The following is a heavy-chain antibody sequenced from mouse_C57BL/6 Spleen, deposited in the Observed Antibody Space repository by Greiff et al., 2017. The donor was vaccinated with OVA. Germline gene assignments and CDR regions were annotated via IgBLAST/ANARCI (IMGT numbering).Heavy chain of an antibody. D-gene: IGHD1-1*01. Sequence: EVKLMESGGDLVKPGGSLKLSCAASGFTFSSYGMSWVRQTPDKRLEWVATISSGGSYTYYPDSVKGRFTISRDNAKNTLYLQMSSLKSEDTAMYYCARQAYYGSSFYYFDYWGQGTTLTVSS. CDR3: ARQAYYGSSFYYFDY. V-gene: IGHV5-6*01. CDR1: GFTFSSYG. J-gene: IGHJ2*01. CDR2: ISSGGSYT.